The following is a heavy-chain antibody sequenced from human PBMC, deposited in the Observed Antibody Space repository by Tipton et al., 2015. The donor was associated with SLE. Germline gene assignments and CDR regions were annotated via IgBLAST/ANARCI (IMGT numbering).Heavy chain of an antibody. Sequence: QSGAEVKKPGSSVKVSCKASGGTFSSYAISWVRQAPGQGLEWMGRIIPIFDTANYAQKFQGRVTITADESTSTAYMELSSLRSDDTAVYYCAREVRFLEWLSNYCGMDVWGQGTTVTVSS. CDR2: IIPIFDTA. CDR1: GGTFSSYA. V-gene: IGHV1-69*13. D-gene: IGHD3-3*01. J-gene: IGHJ6*02. CDR3: AREVRFLEWLSNYCGMDV.